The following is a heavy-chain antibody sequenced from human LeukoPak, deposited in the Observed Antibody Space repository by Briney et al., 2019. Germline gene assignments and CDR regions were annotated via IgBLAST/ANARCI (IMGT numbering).Heavy chain of an antibody. Sequence: GSLRLSCAASGFTFSSYAMSWARQAPGKGLEWVSAISGSGGSTYYADSVKGRFTISRDNSKNTLYLQMNSLRAEDTAVYYCAKDKLVYGDYFYYYGMDVWGQGTTVTVSS. CDR1: GFTFSSYA. D-gene: IGHD4-17*01. CDR2: ISGSGGST. V-gene: IGHV3-23*01. J-gene: IGHJ6*02. CDR3: AKDKLVYGDYFYYYGMDV.